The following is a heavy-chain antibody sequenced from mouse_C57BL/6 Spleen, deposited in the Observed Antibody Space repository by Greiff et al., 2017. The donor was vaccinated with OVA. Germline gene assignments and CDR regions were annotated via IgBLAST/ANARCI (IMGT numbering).Heavy chain of an antibody. D-gene: IGHD2-12*01. CDR1: GYTFTDYY. CDR2: INPNNGGT. J-gene: IGHJ4*01. CDR3: ARERVTIYAMDY. Sequence: VQLQQSGPELVKPGASVKISCKASGYTFTDYYMNWVKQSHGKSLEWIGDINPNNGGTSYNQKFKGKATLTVDKSSSTAYMELRSLTSEDSAVYYCARERVTIYAMDYWGQGTSVTVSS. V-gene: IGHV1-26*01.